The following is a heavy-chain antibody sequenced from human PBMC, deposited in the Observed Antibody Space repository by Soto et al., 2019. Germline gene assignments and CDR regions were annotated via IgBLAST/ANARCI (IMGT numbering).Heavy chain of an antibody. CDR2: ISASGGAT. CDR1: GFTFSSYG. J-gene: IGHJ4*02. V-gene: IGHV3-23*01. Sequence: WGSLRLSCSASGFTFSSYGMSWVRQAPGKGPEWVSGISASGGATYYADSVKGRFTISRDNSKNTVDLQVSSLRAEDPAVYYCAKVWYSSGSLSGSWGQGCVFTGSS. CDR3: AKVWYSSGSLSGS. D-gene: IGHD6-19*01.